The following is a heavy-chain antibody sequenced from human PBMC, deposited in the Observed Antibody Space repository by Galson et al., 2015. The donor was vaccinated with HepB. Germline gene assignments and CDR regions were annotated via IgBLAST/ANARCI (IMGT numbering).Heavy chain of an antibody. D-gene: IGHD2-2*01. J-gene: IGHJ5*02. CDR2: ITYNGRVE. CDR1: GFTFSSYG. V-gene: IGHV3-30*18. Sequence: SLRLSCATSGFTFSSYGMHWVRQAPGKGLEWVAVITYNGRVENYSDSVKGRFTISRDNSKNTLYLQMNSLRAEDTAMYCCAKAGGRYQLLYWFDPWGQGTLVTVSP. CDR3: AKAGGRYQLLYWFDP.